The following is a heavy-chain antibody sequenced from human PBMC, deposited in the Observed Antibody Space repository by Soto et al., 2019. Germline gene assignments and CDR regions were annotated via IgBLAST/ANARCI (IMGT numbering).Heavy chain of an antibody. CDR3: AKNPGYYYDSTGYHFDY. V-gene: IGHV3-23*01. J-gene: IGHJ4*02. Sequence: EVQLLESGGGLVQPGGSLRLSCAASEFTFSNYAMSWVRQAPGKGLEWVSAISYGGGTTYYADSVKGRFTSSRDNSKNTLSLQMNSLRAEDTAVYYCAKNPGYYYDSTGYHFDYWGQGTLVTVSS. CDR2: ISYGGGTT. D-gene: IGHD3-22*01. CDR1: EFTFSNYA.